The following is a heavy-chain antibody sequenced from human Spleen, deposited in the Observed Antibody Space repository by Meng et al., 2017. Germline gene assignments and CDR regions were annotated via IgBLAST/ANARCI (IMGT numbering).Heavy chain of an antibody. J-gene: IGHJ4*02. CDR1: EFTFSSRA. CDR3: AKDMGGAAAGLIDY. Sequence: GASLKISCAASEFTFSSRAMNWVRQAPGKGLEWVSSISASSRYIYYADSVKGRFTISRDNSKNSLYLQMNSLRAEDTALYYCAKDMGGAAAGLIDYWGQGTLVTVSS. D-gene: IGHD6-13*01. CDR2: ISASSRYI. V-gene: IGHV3-21*04.